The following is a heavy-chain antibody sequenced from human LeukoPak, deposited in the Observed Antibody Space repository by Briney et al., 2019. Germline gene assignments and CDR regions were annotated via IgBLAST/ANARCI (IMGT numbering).Heavy chain of an antibody. V-gene: IGHV3-30*02. Sequence: QTGGSLRLSCAASGFTFSSYGMHWVRQAPGKGLEWVAFIRYDGSNKYYADSVKGRFTISRDNSKNTLYLQMNSLRAEDTAVYYCAKDLAYHTATVMYWGQGTLVTVSS. CDR2: IRYDGSNK. J-gene: IGHJ4*02. CDR1: GFTFSSYG. D-gene: IGHD5-18*01. CDR3: AKDLAYHTATVMY.